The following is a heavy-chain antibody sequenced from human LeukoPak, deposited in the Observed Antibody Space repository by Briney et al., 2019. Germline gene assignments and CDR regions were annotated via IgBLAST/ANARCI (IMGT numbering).Heavy chain of an antibody. CDR3: SRAPYSNYVNLDY. CDR1: GFTFGDYS. V-gene: IGHV3-49*04. D-gene: IGHD4-11*01. CDR2: IRSKAFGGTT. J-gene: IGHJ4*02. Sequence: GGSLRLSCTASGFTFGDYSMSCVRQAPGKGLEWVGFIRSKAFGGTTEYAASVKGRFTISRDDSIGIAYLQMNSLKSGDTAVYYCSRAPYSNYVNLDYWGQGTLVTVSS.